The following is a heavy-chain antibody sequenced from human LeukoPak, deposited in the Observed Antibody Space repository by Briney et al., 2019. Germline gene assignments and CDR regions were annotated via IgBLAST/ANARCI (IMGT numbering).Heavy chain of an antibody. CDR2: IYTSGST. CDR1: GGSISSYY. J-gene: IGHJ6*03. V-gene: IGHV4-4*09. D-gene: IGHD6-13*01. CDR3: AGTYSSSWYYYYYYMDV. Sequence: SETLSLTCTVSGGSISSYYWSWIRQPPGKGLEWIGYIYTSGSTNYNPSLKSRVTISVDTSKNQFSLKLSSVTAADTAMYYCAGTYSSSWYYYYYYMDVWGKGTTVTVSS.